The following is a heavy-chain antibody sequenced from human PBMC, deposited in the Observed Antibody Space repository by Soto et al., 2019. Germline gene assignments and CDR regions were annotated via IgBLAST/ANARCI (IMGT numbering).Heavy chain of an antibody. CDR2: ISSTSSYT. CDR3: ARDLALAGNY. D-gene: IGHD6-19*01. J-gene: IGHJ4*02. CDR1: GFTFRSYA. V-gene: IGHV3-21*01. Sequence: LRLSCAASGFTFRSYAMNWVRQTQEKGLEWVSSISSTSSYTHYSDSVKGRFTISRDNANNSLFLQMNSLRAEDTATYYCARDLALAGNYWGQGVLVTVSS.